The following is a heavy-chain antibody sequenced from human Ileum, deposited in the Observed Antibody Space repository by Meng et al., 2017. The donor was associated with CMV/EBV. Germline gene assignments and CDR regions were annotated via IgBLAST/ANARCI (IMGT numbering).Heavy chain of an antibody. CDR2: INPSGDAT. CDR3: ARGGCTITSCDLTEYFQH. J-gene: IGHJ1*01. V-gene: IGHV1-46*01. Sequence: YPFTRNYIHWVRQAPGQGLEWMGIINPSGDATSYAQKFQGRVTFTSDTSTTTVYMEVSSLRSEDTAVYYCARGGCTITSCDLTEYFQHWGQGTLVTVSS. D-gene: IGHD2-2*01. CDR1: YPFTRNY.